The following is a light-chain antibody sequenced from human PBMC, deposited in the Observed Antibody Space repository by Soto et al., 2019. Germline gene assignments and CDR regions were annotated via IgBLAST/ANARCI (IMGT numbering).Light chain of an antibody. Sequence: EIVLTQSPTTLSVSPGERATLSCRASQTISSNLAWYQQKPGQPLSLLIYDASTRATGVSGRFSGSGSGTEFTLTLSSLQSEDLAIYYCHQYNQWPPLTFGGGTKVDI. CDR1: QTISSN. V-gene: IGKV3-15*01. J-gene: IGKJ4*01. CDR3: HQYNQWPPLT. CDR2: DAS.